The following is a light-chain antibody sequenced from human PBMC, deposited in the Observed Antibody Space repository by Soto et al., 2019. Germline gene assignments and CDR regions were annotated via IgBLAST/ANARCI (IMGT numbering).Light chain of an antibody. J-gene: IGLJ2*01. Sequence: SYELTQPPSVSVSPGQTATITCSGDKLGDKYACWYQQKPGQSPVLVIFQDTKRPSGIPERFSGSNSGNTATLTISGTQAMDEADYYCQSWASSTAVVFGGGTKVTVL. V-gene: IGLV3-1*01. CDR2: QDT. CDR1: KLGDKY. CDR3: QSWASSTAVV.